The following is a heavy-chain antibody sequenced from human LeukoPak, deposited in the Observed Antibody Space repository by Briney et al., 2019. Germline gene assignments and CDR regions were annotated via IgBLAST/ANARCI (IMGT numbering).Heavy chain of an antibody. Sequence: SVKVSCKASGGTFSSYAISWVRQAPGQGLEWMGGIIPIFGTANYAQKFQGRVTITADESTSTAYMELSSLRSEDTAVYYCSSLCSSTSCYLDYWGQGTLVTVSS. CDR2: IIPIFGTA. CDR1: GGTFSSYA. CDR3: SSLCSSTSCYLDY. J-gene: IGHJ4*02. D-gene: IGHD2-2*01. V-gene: IGHV1-69*13.